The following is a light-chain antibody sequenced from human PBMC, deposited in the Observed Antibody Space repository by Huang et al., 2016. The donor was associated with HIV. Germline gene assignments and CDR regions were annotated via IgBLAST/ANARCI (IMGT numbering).Light chain of an antibody. V-gene: IGKV4-1*01. CDR2: WAS. J-gene: IGKJ1*01. CDR3: QQYYSTRT. Sequence: DIVMTQSPDSLAVSLGARATINCKSSQSVLYSSNNKNYLAWYQQKPGQPPTLLSYWASTRESGVPDRFSGSGSGTDFTLTISSLQAEDVAVYYCQQYYSTRTFGQGTKVEIK. CDR1: QSVLYSSNNKNY.